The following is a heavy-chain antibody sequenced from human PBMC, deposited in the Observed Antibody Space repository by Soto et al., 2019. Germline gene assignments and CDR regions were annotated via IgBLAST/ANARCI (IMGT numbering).Heavy chain of an antibody. V-gene: IGHV3-11*06. CDR3: ARDRGVGIAARRFFDY. J-gene: IGHJ4*02. CDR1: GFTFSDYY. Sequence: QVQLVESGGGLVKPGGSLRLSCAASGFTFSDYYMSWIRQAPGKGLEWVSYISSSSSYTNYADSVKGRFTISRDNAENSLYLQMNSLRAEDTAVYYCARDRGVGIAARRFFDYWGQGTLVTVSS. D-gene: IGHD6-6*01. CDR2: ISSSSSYT.